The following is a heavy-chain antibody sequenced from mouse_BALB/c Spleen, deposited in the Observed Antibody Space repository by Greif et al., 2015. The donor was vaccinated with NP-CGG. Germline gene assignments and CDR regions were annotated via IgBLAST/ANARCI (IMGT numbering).Heavy chain of an antibody. J-gene: IGHJ2*01. CDR1: GFTFTDYY. V-gene: IGHV7-3*02. CDR3: AREYGNYFDY. D-gene: IGHD2-10*02. Sequence: EVQVVESGGGLVQPGGSLRLSCATSGFTFTDYYMSWVRQPPGKALEWLGFIRNKANGYTTEYSASVKGRFTISRDNPQSILYLQMNTLRAEDSATYYCAREYGNYFDYWGQGTTLTVSS. CDR2: IRNKANGYTT.